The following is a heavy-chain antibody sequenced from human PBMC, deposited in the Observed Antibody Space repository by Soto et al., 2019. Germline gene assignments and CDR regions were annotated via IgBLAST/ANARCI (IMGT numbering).Heavy chain of an antibody. CDR2: ISASGGST. CDR3: AKYKSGNFYCMDV. Sequence: GGSLRLSCAASGFTFSSYAMSWVRQAPGKGLEWVSVISASGGSTKYADSVKVRFTISRDSSKNTLYLQKNSLRAEDTAVYYCAKYKSGNFYCMDVWGKGTTVTVSS. CDR1: GFTFSSYA. J-gene: IGHJ6*03. V-gene: IGHV3-23*01. D-gene: IGHD1-7*01.